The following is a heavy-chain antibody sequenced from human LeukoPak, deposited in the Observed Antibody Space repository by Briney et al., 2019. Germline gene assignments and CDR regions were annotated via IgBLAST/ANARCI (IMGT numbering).Heavy chain of an antibody. V-gene: IGHV6-1*01. CDR3: ARVGKRMAAAGDYYFYMDV. Sequence: SQTLSLTCAISGDSVSSNRATWNWIRQSPSRGLSWLGRTYYRSKWYNDYAVSVKSRITIHPDTTKNQFSLQLNSVTPEDTAVYYCARVGKRMAAAGDYYFYMDVWGKGTTVTISS. CDR1: GDSVSSNRAT. J-gene: IGHJ6*03. D-gene: IGHD6-13*01. CDR2: TYYRSKWYN.